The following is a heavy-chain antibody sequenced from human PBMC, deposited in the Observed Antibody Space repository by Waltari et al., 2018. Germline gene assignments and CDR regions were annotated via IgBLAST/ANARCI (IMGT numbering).Heavy chain of an antibody. Sequence: QVQLQESGPGLVKPSETLSLTCTVSGGSISSYYWSWIRPPPGKGLEWIGYIYYSGSTNYNPSLKSRVTISVDTSKNQFSLKLSSVTAADTAVYYCARASGYSSGWEIDYWGQGTLVTVSS. CDR2: IYYSGST. J-gene: IGHJ4*02. CDR3: ARASGYSSGWEIDY. V-gene: IGHV4-59*01. D-gene: IGHD6-19*01. CDR1: GGSISSYY.